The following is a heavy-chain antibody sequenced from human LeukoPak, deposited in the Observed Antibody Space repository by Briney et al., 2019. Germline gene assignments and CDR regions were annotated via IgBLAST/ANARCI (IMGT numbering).Heavy chain of an antibody. CDR3: AKGTGDTAYYFDF. CDR1: GFTFSSYA. J-gene: IGHJ4*02. Sequence: GGSLRLSCAASGFTFSSYALSWVRQAPGKGLEWVSGIRVSGSTYYPDSVTGRFTISRDNSENTLYLQMSGLRAEDTAIYYCAKGTGDTAYYFDFWGQGVLVTVSS. CDR2: IRVSGST. V-gene: IGHV3-23*01. D-gene: IGHD7-27*01.